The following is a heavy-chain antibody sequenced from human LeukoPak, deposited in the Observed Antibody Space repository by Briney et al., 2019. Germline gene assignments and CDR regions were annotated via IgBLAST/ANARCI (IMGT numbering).Heavy chain of an antibody. CDR3: AGDYGDYEGASDI. Sequence: PSETLSLTCTVSGASIRTYYWSWIRQPPGKGLDYIGYISYSGSANYNPSLKSRVTISVDTSKNQFSLKLTSVTAADTAVYYCAGDYGDYEGASDIWGQGTMVTVSS. CDR1: GASIRTYY. V-gene: IGHV4-59*01. CDR2: ISYSGSA. D-gene: IGHD4-17*01. J-gene: IGHJ3*02.